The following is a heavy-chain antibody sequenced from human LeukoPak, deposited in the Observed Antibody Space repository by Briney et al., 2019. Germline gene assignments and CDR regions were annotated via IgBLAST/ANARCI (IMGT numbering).Heavy chain of an antibody. CDR2: IRYDGSNK. Sequence: GGSLRLSCAASGFTFSSYGMHWVRQAPGKGLEWVAFIRYDGSNKYYADSVKGRFTISRDNSKNTLYLQMNSLRAEDTAVYYCAKDGTGFWSGPYYYYYMDVWGKGTTVTVSS. D-gene: IGHD3-3*01. J-gene: IGHJ6*03. CDR1: GFTFSSYG. CDR3: AKDGTGFWSGPYYYYYMDV. V-gene: IGHV3-30*02.